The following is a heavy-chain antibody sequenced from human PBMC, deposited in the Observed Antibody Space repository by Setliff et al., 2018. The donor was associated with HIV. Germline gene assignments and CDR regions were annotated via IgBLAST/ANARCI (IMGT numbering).Heavy chain of an antibody. CDR3: ARDLTYHYDSGGYYDAYI. J-gene: IGHJ3*02. Sequence: HPGGSLRLSCAASGFTFSSSWMNWVRQAPGKGLEWVANIKQDGSQKYYVDSVKGRFTISRGNARNSLYLQMNSLRAEDTAVYYCARDLTYHYDSGGYYDAYIWGQGTTVTVSS. D-gene: IGHD3-22*01. V-gene: IGHV3-7*03. CDR2: IKQDGSQK. CDR1: GFTFSSSW.